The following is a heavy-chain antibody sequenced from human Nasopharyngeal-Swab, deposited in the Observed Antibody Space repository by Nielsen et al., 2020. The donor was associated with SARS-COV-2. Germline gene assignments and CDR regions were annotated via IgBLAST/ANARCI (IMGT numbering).Heavy chain of an antibody. CDR1: GGSISSYY. CDR3: ARGAGSDFDY. CDR2: IYYSGST. D-gene: IGHD3-10*01. J-gene: IGHJ4*02. Sequence: SETLSLTCTVSGGSISSYYWSWIRQPPGKGLEWIGYIYYSGSTNYNPSLRSRVTISVDTSKNQFSLKLSSVTAADTAVYYCARGAGSDFDYWGQGTLVTVSS. V-gene: IGHV4-59*01.